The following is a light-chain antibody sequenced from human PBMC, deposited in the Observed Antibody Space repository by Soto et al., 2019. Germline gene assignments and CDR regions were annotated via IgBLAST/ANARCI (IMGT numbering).Light chain of an antibody. V-gene: IGLV2-14*01. CDR3: SSFTTSSTVL. J-gene: IGLJ2*01. CDR1: SSDIGAYNY. CDR2: EGS. Sequence: QSVLTQPASVSGSLGQSITISCTGTSSDIGAYNYVSWYQQHPGKAPKVMIFEGSMRPSGVSNRFSGSKSGNMASLTISGLQAEDEGDYYCSSFTTSSTVLFGGGTKLTVL.